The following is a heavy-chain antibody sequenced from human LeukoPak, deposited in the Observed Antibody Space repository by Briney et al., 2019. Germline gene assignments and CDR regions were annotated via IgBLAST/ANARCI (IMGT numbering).Heavy chain of an antibody. CDR1: GFTFSSYA. D-gene: IGHD5-18*01. CDR3: AEGKAYNTDNWFDP. CDR2: ISGSGGST. J-gene: IGHJ5*02. V-gene: IGHV3-23*01. Sequence: GGSLRLSCAASGFTFSSYAMSWVRQAPGKGLEWVSAISGSGGSTYYADSVKGRFTISRDNSKNTLYLQMNSLRAEDTAVYYCAEGKAYNTDNWFDPWGQGTLVTVSS.